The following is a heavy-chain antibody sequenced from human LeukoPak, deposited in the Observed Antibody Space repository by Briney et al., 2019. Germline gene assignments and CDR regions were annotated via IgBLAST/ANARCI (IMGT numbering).Heavy chain of an antibody. CDR2: IIPILGIA. J-gene: IGHJ4*02. CDR3: ARAKDIDTKVSGSYYGGFDY. V-gene: IGHV1-69*04. D-gene: IGHD3-10*01. Sequence: GASVKVSCKASGGTFTSFAVSWVRQAPGQELEWMGRIIPILGIANCAQNFQGRVTITADKTTSTAYMEVSSLRSEDTAVYYCARAKDIDTKVSGSYYGGFDYWGQGTPVTVSS. CDR1: GGTFTSFA.